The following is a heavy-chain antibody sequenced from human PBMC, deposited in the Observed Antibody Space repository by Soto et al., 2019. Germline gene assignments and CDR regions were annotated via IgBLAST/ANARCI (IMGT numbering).Heavy chain of an antibody. CDR1: GFTFSDYY. Sequence: PGGSLRLSCAASGFTFSDYYMNWIRQAPGKGLEWVSYISSGASTIYYADSVKGRFTISRDNAKNSLYLQMNSLRAEDTAVYYCAGQYSSSSVEFWGQGTLVTVSS. V-gene: IGHV3-11*01. CDR2: ISSGASTI. D-gene: IGHD6-6*01. J-gene: IGHJ4*02. CDR3: AGQYSSSSVEF.